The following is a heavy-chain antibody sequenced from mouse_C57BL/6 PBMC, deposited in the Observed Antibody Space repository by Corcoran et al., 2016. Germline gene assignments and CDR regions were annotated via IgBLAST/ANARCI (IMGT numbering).Heavy chain of an antibody. V-gene: IGHV1-80*01. D-gene: IGHD1-1*01. Sequence: QVQLQQSGAELVKPGASVKISCKASGYAFSSYCMNWVKQRPGKGLEWIGQIYPGDGDTNYNGKFKGKATLTADKSSSTAYMQLSSLTSEDSAVYFCARWNYGSSYFDYWGQGTTLTVSS. CDR3: ARWNYGSSYFDY. CDR1: GYAFSSYC. J-gene: IGHJ2*01. CDR2: IYPGDGDT.